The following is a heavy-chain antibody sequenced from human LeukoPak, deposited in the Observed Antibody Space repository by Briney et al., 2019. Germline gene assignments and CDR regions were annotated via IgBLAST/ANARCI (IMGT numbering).Heavy chain of an antibody. CDR1: GYSFDEYA. D-gene: IGHD2-2*01. Sequence: GGSLRLSCVGSGYSFDEYAMHWVRQAPGKGLEWVSGINWKSDKIGFADSVKGRFTISRDNSKNSLYLQMNSLRVEDTALYYCAKDRYCTSSSCPIDYWGQGTMVTVSS. CDR3: AKDRYCTSSSCPIDY. J-gene: IGHJ4*02. V-gene: IGHV3-9*01. CDR2: INWKSDKI.